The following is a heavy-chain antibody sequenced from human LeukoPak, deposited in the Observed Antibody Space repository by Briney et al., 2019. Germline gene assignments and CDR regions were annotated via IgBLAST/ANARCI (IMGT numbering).Heavy chain of an antibody. CDR2: INWDGCST. J-gene: IGHJ4*01. V-gene: IGHV3-43*01. CDR3: AKDLGKVIAAAGTSGFDS. Sequence: GGSLRLSCAASGFNFDDYTMHWVRQIPGKSLEWVSLINWDGCSTFYADSVKGRFTISRDTRKNFLYLQMISLRTEDTALYYCAKDLGKVIAAAGTSGFDSWGRGTLVTVSS. D-gene: IGHD6-13*01. CDR1: GFNFDDYT.